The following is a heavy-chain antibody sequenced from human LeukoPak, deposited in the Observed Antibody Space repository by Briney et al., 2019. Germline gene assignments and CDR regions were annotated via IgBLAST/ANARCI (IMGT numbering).Heavy chain of an antibody. CDR2: ISAYNGNT. V-gene: IGHV1-18*04. CDR1: GYTFTSYG. D-gene: IGHD2-2*02. J-gene: IGHJ5*02. Sequence: EASVKVSCKASGYTFTSYGISWVRQAPGQGLEWMGWISAYNGNTNYAQKLQGRVTMTTDTSTSTAYMELRSLRSDDTAVYCCARGGRVYCSSTSCCTDLFDPWGQGTLVTVSS. CDR3: ARGGRVYCSSTSCCTDLFDP.